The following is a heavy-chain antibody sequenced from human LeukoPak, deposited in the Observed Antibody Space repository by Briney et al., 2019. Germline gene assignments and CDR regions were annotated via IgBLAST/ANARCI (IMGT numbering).Heavy chain of an antibody. CDR1: GDTFSNYG. CDR3: ARPKGPKIAVECYSDY. Sequence: ASVKVSCKASGDTFSNYGLSWVRQAPGQGLEWMGWISAYNGNTNYAQKLQGRVTMTTDTSTSTAYMELRSLRSDDTAVYYCARPKGPKIAVECYSDYWGQGTLVTVSS. J-gene: IGHJ4*02. CDR2: ISAYNGNT. V-gene: IGHV1-18*01. D-gene: IGHD6-19*01.